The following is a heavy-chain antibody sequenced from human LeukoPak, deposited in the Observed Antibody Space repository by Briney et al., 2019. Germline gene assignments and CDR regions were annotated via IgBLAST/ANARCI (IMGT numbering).Heavy chain of an antibody. CDR3: ARTGSTVTMLYPFDL. Sequence: KPSETLSLTCTVSGGSIRSYYWSWIRQPPGKGLEWIGYIYYSGSTNYNPSPKSRVSISVDTSKNQFSLKLSSVTAADTAVYYCARTGSTVTMLYPFDLWGQGTLVTVSS. D-gene: IGHD4-17*01. CDR2: IYYSGST. J-gene: IGHJ4*02. CDR1: GGSIRSYY. V-gene: IGHV4-59*12.